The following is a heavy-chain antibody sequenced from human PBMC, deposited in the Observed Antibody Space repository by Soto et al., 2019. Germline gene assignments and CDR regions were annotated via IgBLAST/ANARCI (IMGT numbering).Heavy chain of an antibody. CDR1: GGSISSGGYS. Sequence: QLQLQESGSGLVKPSQTLSLTCAVSGGSISSGGYSWSWIRQPPGKGLEWIGYIYHSGSTYYNPSLKSRVTISVVRSKNQFYLKLSSVAAADTAVYYCARSSGWYGEFDYGGQGTLVTVSS. J-gene: IGHJ4*02. CDR2: IYHSGST. V-gene: IGHV4-30-2*01. D-gene: IGHD6-19*01. CDR3: ARSSGWYGEFDY.